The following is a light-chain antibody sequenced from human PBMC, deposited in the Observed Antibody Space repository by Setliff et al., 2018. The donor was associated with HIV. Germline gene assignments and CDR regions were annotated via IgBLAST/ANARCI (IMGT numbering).Light chain of an antibody. J-gene: IGKJ2*01. CDR3: HQYYTTPYT. V-gene: IGKV4-1*01. CDR1: QSIFFSLNNKNY. Sequence: DSVMTQSPNSLAVSLGERATINCKSSQSIFFSLNNKNYLTWYQQKPGQPPKLLISWASTREAGVPDRFVGSGSGTDFTLTISSLQAEDVAVYYCHQYYTTPYTFGQGTKVDIK. CDR2: WAS.